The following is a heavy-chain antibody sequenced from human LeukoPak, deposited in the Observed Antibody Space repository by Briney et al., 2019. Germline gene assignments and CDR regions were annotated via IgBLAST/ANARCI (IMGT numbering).Heavy chain of an antibody. V-gene: IGHV3-48*02. J-gene: IGHJ4*02. CDR3: ALVTTVTYHY. CDR1: GFXFSTYS. Sequence: GGSLRLSCAASGFXFSTYSINWVRQAPGKELEWVSYISSSSSTIYYADSVKGRFTISRDNAKNSLYLQMNSLRDEDTAVYYCALVTTVTYHYWGQGTLVTVSS. D-gene: IGHD4-17*01. CDR2: ISSSSSTI.